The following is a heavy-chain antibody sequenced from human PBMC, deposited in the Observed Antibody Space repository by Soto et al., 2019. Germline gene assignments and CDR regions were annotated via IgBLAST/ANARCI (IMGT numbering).Heavy chain of an antibody. Sequence: PGGSLRLSCAASGFPFSSSGMPWVRQPPGEGLEWVAAIGPNPININYRDSVKGRFTISRDNSRNTVFLQMSALRAEDSALYYCTTARHCSSAACPAAEWGQGTLVTVSS. CDR2: IGPNPINI. CDR3: TTARHCSSAACPAAE. J-gene: IGHJ4*02. D-gene: IGHD2-2*01. CDR1: GFPFSSSG. V-gene: IGHV3-23*05.